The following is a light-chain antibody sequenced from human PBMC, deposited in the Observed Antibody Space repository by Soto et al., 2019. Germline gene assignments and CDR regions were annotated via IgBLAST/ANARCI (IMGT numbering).Light chain of an antibody. J-gene: IGLJ2*01. Sequence: QSALTQPASVSGSPGQSITISCTGTSSDVGSYNLVSWYQQHPGKAPKLMIYEGSKRPSGVSKRFSGSKSGNTASLTISGLQAEDEADYSCCSYAGSSTSVFGGGTKLTVL. CDR3: CSYAGSSTSV. CDR1: SSDVGSYNL. V-gene: IGLV2-23*01. CDR2: EGS.